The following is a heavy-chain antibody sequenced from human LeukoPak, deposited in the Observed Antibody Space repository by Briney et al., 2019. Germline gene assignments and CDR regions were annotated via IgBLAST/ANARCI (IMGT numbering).Heavy chain of an antibody. V-gene: IGHV3-30*02. Sequence: PGGSLRLSCAASGFTFSSYGMHWVRQAPGKGLEWVAFIRFDGSNKYYADSVKGRFTISRDNSKNTLYLQMNSLRAEDTAVYYCAKKAVTANYYYYYMDVWGKGTTVSVS. CDR3: AKKAVTANYYYYYMDV. D-gene: IGHD4-11*01. CDR2: IRFDGSNK. J-gene: IGHJ6*03. CDR1: GFTFSSYG.